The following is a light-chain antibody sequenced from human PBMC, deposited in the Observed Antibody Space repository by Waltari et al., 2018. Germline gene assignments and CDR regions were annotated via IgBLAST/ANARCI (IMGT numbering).Light chain of an antibody. J-gene: IGKJ1*01. V-gene: IGKV1-39*01. CDR3: QQSFNPPWT. Sequence: DIQMTQSPSSLSASVGHTVPISCRPSQYIGGYLNWSQLKAGKAPKLLIAGSSRLQEGVPSRFSGSGSGTDFTLTISSLHSDDFAIYVCQQSFNPPWTFGQGTKVDI. CDR2: GSS. CDR1: QYIGGY.